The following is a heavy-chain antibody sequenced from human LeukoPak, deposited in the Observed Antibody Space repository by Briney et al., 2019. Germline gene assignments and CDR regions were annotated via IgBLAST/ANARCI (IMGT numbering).Heavy chain of an antibody. J-gene: IGHJ4*02. Sequence: RASVKVSCKASGYTFTDYNMHWVRQAPGQGLEWMGWINPNSGGTNYAQKFQGRVTMTRDTSISTAYMELSRLRSDDTAVYYCAIYCSSTSCPYYFDYWGQGTLVTVSS. CDR2: INPNSGGT. CDR1: GYTFTDYN. V-gene: IGHV1-2*02. D-gene: IGHD2-2*01. CDR3: AIYCSSTSCPYYFDY.